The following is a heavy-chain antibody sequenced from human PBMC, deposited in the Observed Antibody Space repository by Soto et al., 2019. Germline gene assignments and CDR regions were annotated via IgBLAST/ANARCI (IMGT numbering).Heavy chain of an antibody. J-gene: IGHJ6*02. CDR1: GFTFSSYG. V-gene: IGHV3-30*03. CDR2: ISYGGSNK. CDR3: ATSGYSPGGTYYYGTDV. D-gene: IGHD5-18*01. Sequence: PGGSLRLSCAASGFTFSSYGMHWVRQAPGKGLEWVAVISYGGSNKYYADSVKGRFTISRDNSKNTPYLQMNSLRAEDTAVYYCATSGYSPGGTYYYGTDVWGQGTTVTV.